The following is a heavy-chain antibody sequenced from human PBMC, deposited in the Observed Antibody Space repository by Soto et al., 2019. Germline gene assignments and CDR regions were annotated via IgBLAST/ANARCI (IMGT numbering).Heavy chain of an antibody. V-gene: IGHV1-2*02. CDR1: GYTFTGYY. Sequence: ASVKVSCKASGYTFTGYYMHWVRQAPGQGLEWMGWINPNSGGTNYAQKFQGRVTMTRDTSISTAYMELSRLRSDDTAVYYCARDGEGYCTNGVCYSMDVWGQGTTVTVSS. J-gene: IGHJ6*02. D-gene: IGHD2-8*01. CDR2: INPNSGGT. CDR3: ARDGEGYCTNGVCYSMDV.